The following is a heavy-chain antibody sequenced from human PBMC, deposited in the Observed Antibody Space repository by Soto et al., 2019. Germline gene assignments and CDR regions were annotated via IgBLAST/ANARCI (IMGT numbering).Heavy chain of an antibody. Sequence: TGGSLRLSCAASGFTFSSYSMNWVRQAPGKGLEWVSSISSSSSYIYYADSVKGRFTISRDNAKSSLYLQMNSLRAEDTAVHYCASNYDILTGYYISYWGQGTLVTVSS. D-gene: IGHD3-9*01. CDR2: ISSSSSYI. CDR1: GFTFSSYS. J-gene: IGHJ4*02. CDR3: ASNYDILTGYYISY. V-gene: IGHV3-21*01.